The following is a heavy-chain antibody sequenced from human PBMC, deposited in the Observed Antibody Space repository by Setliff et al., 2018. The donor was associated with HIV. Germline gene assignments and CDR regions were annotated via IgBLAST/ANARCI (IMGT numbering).Heavy chain of an antibody. V-gene: IGHV4-59*04. J-gene: IGHJ4*02. D-gene: IGHD3-16*01. CDR1: GGSIGSHY. Sequence: SETLSLTCSVSGGSIGSHYWSWIRQPPGKGLEWIGIVDYRGNTYYSPSFHSRVTVLVDTSKNHFSLILTSVTAADTAVYYCTRQAFGGAPRTPLDSWGQGTLVTVSS. CDR2: VDYRGNT. CDR3: TRQAFGGAPRTPLDS.